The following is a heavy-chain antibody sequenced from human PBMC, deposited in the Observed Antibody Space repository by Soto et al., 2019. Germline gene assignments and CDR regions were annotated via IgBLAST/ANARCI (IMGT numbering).Heavy chain of an antibody. CDR3: ARDGTVYNGIGYFNH. D-gene: IGHD1-1*01. CDR1: GFTFSNFA. Sequence: GGSLRLSCAASGFTFSNFAMHWVRQAPGKGLEWVAVISYDGSNKYYADSVKGRFTISRDSSKNTLYLQVNSLRVDDTAVYYCARDGTVYNGIGYFNHWGQGTLVTVSS. V-gene: IGHV3-30*01. CDR2: ISYDGSNK. J-gene: IGHJ1*01.